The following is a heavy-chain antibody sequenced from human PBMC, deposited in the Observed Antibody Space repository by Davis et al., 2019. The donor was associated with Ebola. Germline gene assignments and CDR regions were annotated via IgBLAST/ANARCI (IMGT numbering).Heavy chain of an antibody. CDR2: IKSDGRSI. CDR3: ARNGYYFDY. Sequence: GESLKISCAASGFTFSDHWMHWVRQAAGKGLVWVSRIKSDGRSISYADSVKGRFTISRDNAKNSLYLQMNSLRAEDTAVYYCARNGYYFDYWGQGTLVTVSS. D-gene: IGHD2-8*01. CDR1: GFTFSDHW. J-gene: IGHJ4*02. V-gene: IGHV3-74*01.